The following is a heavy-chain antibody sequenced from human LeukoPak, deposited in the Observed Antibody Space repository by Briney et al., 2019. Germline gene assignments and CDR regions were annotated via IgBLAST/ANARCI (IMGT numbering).Heavy chain of an antibody. V-gene: IGHV4-59*01. Sequence: TSETLSLTCAVSDDSINSYYWSWIRQPPERGLEWIGYIYYTGTTNYNPSLKSRLTISVDTSKNQFSLRLSSVTAVDTAVYYCARDVSYGYFDYWGQGTLVTVSS. CDR1: DDSINSYY. D-gene: IGHD5-18*01. CDR3: ARDVSYGYFDY. J-gene: IGHJ4*02. CDR2: IYYTGTT.